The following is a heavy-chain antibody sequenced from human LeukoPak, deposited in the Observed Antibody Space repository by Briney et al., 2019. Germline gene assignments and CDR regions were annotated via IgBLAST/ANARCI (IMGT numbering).Heavy chain of an antibody. J-gene: IGHJ4*02. CDR1: GYTFTSYG. CDR3: AREIAARRGHFDY. V-gene: IGHV1-69*05. Sequence: ASVKVSCKASGYTFTSYGISWVRQAPGQGLEWMGGIIPIFGTANYAQKFQGRVTITTDESTSTAYMELSSLRSEDTAVYYCAREIAARRGHFDYWGQGTLVTVSS. CDR2: IIPIFGTA. D-gene: IGHD6-6*01.